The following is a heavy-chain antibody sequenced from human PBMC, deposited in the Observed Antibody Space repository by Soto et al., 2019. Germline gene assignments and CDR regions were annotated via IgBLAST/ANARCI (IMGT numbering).Heavy chain of an antibody. Sequence: QVQLVQSGAEVKKPGASVKVSCKASGYTFTSYDINWVRQATGQGLEWMGWMNPNSGNTGYAQKFQGRVTMTRNTYMSTGYMEPSSPGSEDTAVYDCARDNVGMVDYWGQGTLVTVSS. CDR3: ARDNVGMVDY. D-gene: IGHD7-27*01. CDR2: MNPNSGNT. V-gene: IGHV1-8*01. CDR1: GYTFTSYD. J-gene: IGHJ4*02.